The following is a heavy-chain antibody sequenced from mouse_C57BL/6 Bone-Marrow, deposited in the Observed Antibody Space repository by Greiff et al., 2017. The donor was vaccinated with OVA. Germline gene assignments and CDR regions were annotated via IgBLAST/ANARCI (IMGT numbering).Heavy chain of an antibody. Sequence: EVMLVESEGGLVQPGSSMQLSCTASGFTFSDYYMAWVRQVPEKGLEWVANINYDGSSTYYLDSLKSRFIISTDNAKNILYLQMSILEAEDTDTYYCARNRGWFYFDYWGQGTTLTVSS. J-gene: IGHJ2*01. CDR3: ARNRGWFYFDY. D-gene: IGHD1-1*02. CDR2: INYDGSST. CDR1: GFTFSDYY. V-gene: IGHV5-16*01.